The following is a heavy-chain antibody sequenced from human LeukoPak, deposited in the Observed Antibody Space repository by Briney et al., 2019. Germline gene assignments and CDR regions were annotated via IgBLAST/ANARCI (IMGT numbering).Heavy chain of an antibody. CDR1: AGSISYYH. D-gene: IGHD1-26*01. Sequence: SETLSLTCIVSAGSISYYHWSWIRQPAGKGLEWIGHMFAGGTATYNPSLKSRATMSLDTSKNQFSLKVTSVTDADTAIYHCARAYSGIYYDQWGQGNEATVSS. CDR2: MFAGGTA. J-gene: IGHJ1*01. V-gene: IGHV4-4*07. CDR3: ARAYSGIYYDQ.